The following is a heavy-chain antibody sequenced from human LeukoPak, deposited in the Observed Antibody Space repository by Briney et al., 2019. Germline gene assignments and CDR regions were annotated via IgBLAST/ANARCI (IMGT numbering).Heavy chain of an antibody. CDR1: GGPISSSSYY. Sequence: KASEAPSLPRTVSGGPISSSSYYLGRVRPPPGKGVEWTGSIYYSGSTYYNPSLKCRVTISVDTSKNQFSLKLSSVTAADTAVYYCARHVGGVRPKNWFDPWGQGTLVTVSS. J-gene: IGHJ5*02. D-gene: IGHD3-16*01. CDR3: ARHVGGVRPKNWFDP. CDR2: IYYSGST. V-gene: IGHV4-39*01.